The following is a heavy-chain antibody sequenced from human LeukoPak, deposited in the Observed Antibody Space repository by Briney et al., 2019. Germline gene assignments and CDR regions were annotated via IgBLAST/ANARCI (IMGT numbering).Heavy chain of an antibody. J-gene: IGHJ5*02. CDR2: INIGGTNT. CDR1: GFTFNDYY. Sequence: GGSLRLSCAASGFTFNDYYMSWIRQAPGKGLEWLSYINIGGTNTHYADSVKGRFTISRYNAKKSLYLEMNNLRAEDTAVYYCATDGAGFDTWGQGVLVTVSS. V-gene: IGHV3-11*01. CDR3: ATDGAGFDT.